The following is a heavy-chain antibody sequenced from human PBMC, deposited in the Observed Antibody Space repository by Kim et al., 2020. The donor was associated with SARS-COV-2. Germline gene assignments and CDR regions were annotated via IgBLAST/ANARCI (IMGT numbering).Heavy chain of an antibody. J-gene: IGHJ4*02. V-gene: IGHV3-33*01. D-gene: IGHD6-25*01. CDR3: ATDSSGAPFDY. CDR1: GFTFSSYG. CDR2: IWSDGYRK. Sequence: GGFLRLSCAASGFTFSSYGMHWVRQAPGKGLEWVAVIWSDGYRKAYPDSVRGRFTISRDNSKNTLYLDMNTLRAEDTAVYYCATDSSGAPFDYWGQGTLVTVST.